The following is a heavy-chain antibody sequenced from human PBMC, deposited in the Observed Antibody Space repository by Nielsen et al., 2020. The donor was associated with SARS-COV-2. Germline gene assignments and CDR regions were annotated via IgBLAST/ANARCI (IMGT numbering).Heavy chain of an antibody. J-gene: IGHJ3*02. V-gene: IGHV4-39*02. Sequence: GSLRLSCTVSGGSLSSRNYYWGWIRQPPGKGLEWIGTIYYSGSVSYNPSLRSRVTISVDTSKKHFSLKLTSVTAADTAVYFCARGDIAVVPAAMFRGDDAFDIWGKGTRV. CDR2: IYYSGSV. D-gene: IGHD2-2*01. CDR1: GGSLSSRNYY. CDR3: ARGDIAVVPAAMFRGDDAFDI.